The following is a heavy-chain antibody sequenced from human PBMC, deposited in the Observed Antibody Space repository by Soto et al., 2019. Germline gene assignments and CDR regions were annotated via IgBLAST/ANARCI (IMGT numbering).Heavy chain of an antibody. Sequence: SETLSLTCAVYGGSFSGYYWSWIRQPPGKGLEWIGEINHSGSTNYNPSLKSRVTISVDTSKNQFSLKLSSVTAADTAVYYCARARKISFGVVINFDYWGQGTLVTVSS. V-gene: IGHV4-34*01. CDR3: ARARKISFGVVINFDY. D-gene: IGHD3-3*01. CDR2: INHSGST. J-gene: IGHJ4*02. CDR1: GGSFSGYY.